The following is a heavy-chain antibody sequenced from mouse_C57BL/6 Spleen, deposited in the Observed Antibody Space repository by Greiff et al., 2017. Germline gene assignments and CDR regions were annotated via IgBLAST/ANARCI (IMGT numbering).Heavy chain of an antibody. V-gene: IGHV5-9*01. CDR3: ARYGNSRFMDD. D-gene: IGHD2-10*02. Sequence: EVKLVESGGGLVKPGGSLKLSCAASGFTFSSYTMSWVRQTPETRLEWVATISGGGGNTYYPDSVKGRFTISRDNAKNTLYLQMSSLRSEDKALDYCARYGNSRFMDDWGQGTSVTVSS. J-gene: IGHJ4*01. CDR1: GFTFSSYT. CDR2: ISGGGGNT.